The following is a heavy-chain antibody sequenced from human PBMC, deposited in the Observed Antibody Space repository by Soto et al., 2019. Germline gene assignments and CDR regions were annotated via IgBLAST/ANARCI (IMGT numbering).Heavy chain of an antibody. CDR3: ARGIGGYDFGY. D-gene: IGHD5-12*01. V-gene: IGHV3-64*01. CDR2: ISSNGGST. J-gene: IGHJ4*02. Sequence: EVQLVESGGGLVQPGGSLRLSCAASGFTFSSYAMHWVRQAPGKGLEYVSVISSNGGSTYYANSVKGRFTISRDNSKKTLYLQMGSLRAEDMAVYYCARGIGGYDFGYWGQGTLVTVSS. CDR1: GFTFSSYA.